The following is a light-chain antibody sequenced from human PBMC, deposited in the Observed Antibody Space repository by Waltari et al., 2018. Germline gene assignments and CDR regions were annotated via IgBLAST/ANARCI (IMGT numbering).Light chain of an antibody. CDR3: QQYNSYLYS. Sequence: DIQMTQSPSTLSASVGASVTITCRASQSISSWLAWYQQKPGKAPKLLIDRASSLESGVPSRFSGSGSGTEFTLTISSLQPDDFATYYCQQYNSYLYSFGQGTKLEIK. CDR2: RAS. CDR1: QSISSW. J-gene: IGKJ2*03. V-gene: IGKV1-5*03.